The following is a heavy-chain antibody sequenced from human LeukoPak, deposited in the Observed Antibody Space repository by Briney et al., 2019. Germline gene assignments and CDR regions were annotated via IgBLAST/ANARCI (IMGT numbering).Heavy chain of an antibody. Sequence: ASVTVSCTASGYTFTIYYMHWVRQAPGQGLEWMGIINPSGGSTSYAQKFQGRVTMTRDTSTSTVYMELSSLRSEDTAVYYCASSRSGSYYVPFDYWGQGTLVTVSS. CDR2: INPSGGST. CDR3: ASSRSGSYYVPFDY. J-gene: IGHJ4*02. V-gene: IGHV1-46*01. D-gene: IGHD1-26*01. CDR1: GYTFTIYY.